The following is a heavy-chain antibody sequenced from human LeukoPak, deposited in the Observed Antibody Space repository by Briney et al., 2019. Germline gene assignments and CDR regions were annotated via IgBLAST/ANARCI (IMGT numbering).Heavy chain of an antibody. CDR3: AGDSPRLPARGWFDP. J-gene: IGHJ5*02. CDR2: INSDGSST. Sequence: GGSLRLSCAVSGFTFSRYWMHWVRQAPGKGLVWVSRINSDGSSTSYADSVKGRFTISRDNAKNTLYLQMNSLRAEDTAVYYCAGDSPRLPARGWFDPWGQGTLVTVSS. D-gene: IGHD2-2*01. V-gene: IGHV3-74*01. CDR1: GFTFSRYW.